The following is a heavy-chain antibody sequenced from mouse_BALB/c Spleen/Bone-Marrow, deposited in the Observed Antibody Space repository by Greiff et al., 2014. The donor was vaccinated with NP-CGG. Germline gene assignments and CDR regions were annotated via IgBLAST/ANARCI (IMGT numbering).Heavy chain of an antibody. CDR2: IDTANGNT. CDR1: GFNIKDTY. Sequence: EVQLVESGAELVKPGASVKLSCTASGFNIKDTYMHWVKQRPEQGLEWIGRIDTANGNTKYVPTFQGKATITADTSSNTAYLQLSSLTSEDTAVYYGASSGNYEGGSMDYWGEGISVTVSS. CDR3: ASSGNYEGGSMDY. V-gene: IGHV14-3*02. J-gene: IGHJ4*01. D-gene: IGHD2-1*01.